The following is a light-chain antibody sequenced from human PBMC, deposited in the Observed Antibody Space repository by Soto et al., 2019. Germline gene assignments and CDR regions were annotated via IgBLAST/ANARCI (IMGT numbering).Light chain of an antibody. V-gene: IGKV4-1*01. CDR1: QSVLYSSNHKNY. CDR3: QQYYTTPLT. CDR2: WAS. Sequence: DIVMTQSPDSLAVSLGERATIYCKSSQSVLYSSNHKNYLAWYQHKSGQSPKLLIYWASTRESGVPDRFSGSGSGTDFTLTISSLQAEDVAVYYCQQYYTTPLTFGGGTTVEIK. J-gene: IGKJ4*01.